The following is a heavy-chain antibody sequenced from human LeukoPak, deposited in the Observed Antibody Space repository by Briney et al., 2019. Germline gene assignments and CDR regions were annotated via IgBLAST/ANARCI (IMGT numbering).Heavy chain of an antibody. CDR1: GFTFSTYG. Sequence: GGSLRLSCAASGFTFSTYGMHWVRQAPGKGLESVAFTPYDGNSKYYTDSVKGRFTMSKDNMKSTLYLQMNSLGIEDTAVYYCTRAEGVDLYFDYWGQGTPVTVSS. CDR3: TRAEGVDLYFDY. J-gene: IGHJ4*02. D-gene: IGHD3-16*01. CDR2: TPYDGNSK. V-gene: IGHV3-30*02.